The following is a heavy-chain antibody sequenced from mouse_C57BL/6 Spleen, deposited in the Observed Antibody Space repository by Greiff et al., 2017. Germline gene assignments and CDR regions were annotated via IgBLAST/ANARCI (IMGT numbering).Heavy chain of an antibody. D-gene: IGHD2-5*01. Sequence: QVQLKQPGAELVKPGASVKLSCKASGYTFTSYWMQWVKQRPGQGLEWIGEIDPSDSYTNYNQKFKGKATLTVDTSSSTAYMQLSSLTSEDSAVYYCARGSNYDGYFDGWGTGTTVTVSS. V-gene: IGHV1-50*01. CDR2: IDPSDSYT. CDR1: GYTFTSYW. CDR3: ARGSNYDGYFDG. J-gene: IGHJ1*03.